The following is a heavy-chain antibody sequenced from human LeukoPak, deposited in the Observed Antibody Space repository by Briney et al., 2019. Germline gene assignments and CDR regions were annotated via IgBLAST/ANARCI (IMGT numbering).Heavy chain of an antibody. Sequence: SQTLSLTCTVSGGSISSGGYYWSWIRQHPGKGLEWIGYIYYSGSTYYNPSLKSRVTISVDTSKNQFSLKLSSVTAADTAGYYGARGGGQWLFQYYFDYWGQGTLVTVSS. CDR2: IYYSGST. CDR3: ARGGGQWLFQYYFDY. V-gene: IGHV4-31*03. CDR1: GGSISSGGYY. J-gene: IGHJ4*02. D-gene: IGHD3-22*01.